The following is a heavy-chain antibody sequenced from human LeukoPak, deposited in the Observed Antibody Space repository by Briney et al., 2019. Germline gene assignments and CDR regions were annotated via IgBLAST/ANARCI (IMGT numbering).Heavy chain of an antibody. V-gene: IGHV3-30*03. CDR3: ARDNPHCSGGSCYSGFDY. CDR2: ISYDGSNK. J-gene: IGHJ4*02. Sequence: GGSLRLSCAASGFTFSSYGMHWVRQAPGKGLEWVAVISYDGSNKYYADSVKGRFTISRDNSKNTLYLQMNSLRAEDTAVYYCARDNPHCSGGSCYSGFDYWGQGTLVTVSS. CDR1: GFTFSSYG. D-gene: IGHD2-15*01.